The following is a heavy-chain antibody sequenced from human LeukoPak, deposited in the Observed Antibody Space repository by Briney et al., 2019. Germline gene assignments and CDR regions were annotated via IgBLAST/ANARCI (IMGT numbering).Heavy chain of an antibody. CDR3: ARQGGSYYYDSSGYCYY. V-gene: IGHV4-38-2*01. Sequence: SETLSLTCAVSGYSISSGHYWGWIRQPPGKGLEWIGSIYHSGSTYYNPSLKSRVTISVDTSKNQFSLKLSSVTAADTAVDYCARQGGSYYYDSSGYCYYWGELTLDTVSS. CDR1: GYSISSGHY. CDR2: IYHSGST. J-gene: IGHJ4*02. D-gene: IGHD3-22*01.